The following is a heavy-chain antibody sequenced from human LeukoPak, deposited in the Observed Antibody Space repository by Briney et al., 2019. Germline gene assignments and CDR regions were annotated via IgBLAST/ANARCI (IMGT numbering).Heavy chain of an antibody. CDR2: IIPLFGTA. J-gene: IGHJ4*02. D-gene: IGHD4-17*01. CDR1: GGTFSRYG. V-gene: IGHV1-69*13. CDR3: ATDSIGDYVGSQFDY. Sequence: GASVRVSCKASGGTFSRYGTSGVRQAPGQGLDWMGGIIPLFGTANYAQKFQGRVTITADESTSTAYMELSSLRSEDTAVYYCATDSIGDYVGSQFDYWGQGTLVTVSS.